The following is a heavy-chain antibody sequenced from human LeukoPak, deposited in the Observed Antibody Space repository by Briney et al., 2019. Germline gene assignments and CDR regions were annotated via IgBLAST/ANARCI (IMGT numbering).Heavy chain of an antibody. V-gene: IGHV1-46*03. J-gene: IGHJ4*02. CDR1: GYMFTNYN. CDR3: ARDQHYATDY. CDR2: VSASGDNT. D-gene: IGHD2-2*01. Sequence: ASVKVSCKASGYMFTNYNMQWVRQAPGQGLERIGMVSASGDNTKYAQKFRGRVTMTSDTSTSTVYMELSSLISDDTAVYYCARDQHYATDYWGQGTLVTVYS.